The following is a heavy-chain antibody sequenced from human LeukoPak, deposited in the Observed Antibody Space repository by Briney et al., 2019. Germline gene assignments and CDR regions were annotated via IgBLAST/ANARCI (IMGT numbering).Heavy chain of an antibody. Sequence: GGSLRLSCAVSGFTFSSYAMHWVRQAPGKGLEWVAVISYDGSNKYYADSVKGRFTISRDNSKNTLYLQMNSLRAEDTAVYYCARDRRYCSSTSCYTRGYYYYGMDVWSQGTAVTVSS. V-gene: IGHV3-30-3*01. J-gene: IGHJ6*02. CDR1: GFTFSSYA. CDR2: ISYDGSNK. D-gene: IGHD2-2*02. CDR3: ARDRRYCSSTSCYTRGYYYYGMDV.